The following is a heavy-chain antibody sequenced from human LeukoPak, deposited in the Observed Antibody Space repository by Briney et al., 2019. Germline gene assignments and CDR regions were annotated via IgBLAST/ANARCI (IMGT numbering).Heavy chain of an antibody. CDR2: INPNTGDT. Sequence: ASVKVSCKASGYTFTNYFIHWVRQAPGQGLEWMGWINPNTGDTYSAQRFQGRVTMTRDTSISTAYMDLSRLRSDDTAVYYCARDLALYGDPHPWGQGSLVTVSS. CDR3: ARDLALYGDPHP. V-gene: IGHV1-2*02. D-gene: IGHD4-17*01. CDR1: GYTFTNYF. J-gene: IGHJ5*02.